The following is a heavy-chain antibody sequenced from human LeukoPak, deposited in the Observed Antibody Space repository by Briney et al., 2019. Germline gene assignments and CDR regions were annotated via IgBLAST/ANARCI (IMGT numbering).Heavy chain of an antibody. CDR2: IKQDGSEK. CDR3: ARDQAATSEGFDI. J-gene: IGHJ3*02. Sequence: GGSLRLSCAASGFTFSSYWMSWVRQAPGKGLEGVANIKQDGSEKYYVDSVKGRFTISRDNAKNSLYLQMNSLRAEDTAVYYCARDQAATSEGFDIWGQGTMVTVSS. CDR1: GFTFSSYW. V-gene: IGHV3-7*01. D-gene: IGHD6-25*01.